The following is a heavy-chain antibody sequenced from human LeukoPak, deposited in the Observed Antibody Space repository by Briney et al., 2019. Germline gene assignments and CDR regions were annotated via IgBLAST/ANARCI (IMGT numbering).Heavy chain of an antibody. Sequence: PSETLSLTCTVSGGSISNYYWSWIRQPPGKGLEWIGNIYYSGSTNYNPSLKSRVTISVDTSKNQFSLKLSSVTAADTAMYYCARDTAVALWGQGTLVTVSS. V-gene: IGHV4-59*01. CDR2: IYYSGST. CDR1: GGSISNYY. CDR3: ARDTAVAL. J-gene: IGHJ4*02. D-gene: IGHD4-23*01.